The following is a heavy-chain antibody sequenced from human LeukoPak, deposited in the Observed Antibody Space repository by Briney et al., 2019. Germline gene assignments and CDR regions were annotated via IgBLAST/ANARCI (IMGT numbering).Heavy chain of an antibody. Sequence: KSSETLSLTCTVSGGSISSYYWSWIRQPPGKGLEWIGYIYYSGSTNYNPSLKSRVTISVDTSKNQFSLKRSSVTAADTAVYYCARGSPYYDILTGYYPQLGWFDPWGQGTLVTVSS. D-gene: IGHD3-9*01. V-gene: IGHV4-59*01. J-gene: IGHJ5*02. CDR2: IYYSGST. CDR1: GGSISSYY. CDR3: ARGSPYYDILTGYYPQLGWFDP.